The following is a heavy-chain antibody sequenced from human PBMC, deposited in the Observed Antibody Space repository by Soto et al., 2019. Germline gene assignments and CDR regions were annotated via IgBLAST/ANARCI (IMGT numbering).Heavy chain of an antibody. CDR3: TTDRLAYASHWKPTWFDP. CDR1: GFSFSNAW. J-gene: IGHJ5*02. Sequence: EAQLVESGGDLVEPGGSLRLSCVASGFSFSNAWMNWVRQAPGKGLEWVGRITSKTDGGTIHYAAPVNGRFSISRDDSKNTLYLERNALSAEDTSVYYCTTDRLAYASHWKPTWFDPWVKGTLVTVSS. CDR2: ITSKTDGGTI. D-gene: IGHD2-8*01. V-gene: IGHV3-15*07.